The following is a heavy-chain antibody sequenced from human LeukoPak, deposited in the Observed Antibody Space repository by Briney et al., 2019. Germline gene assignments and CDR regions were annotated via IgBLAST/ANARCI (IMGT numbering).Heavy chain of an antibody. V-gene: IGHV1-2*06. CDR3: ARGYCSGGTCYLVENWFDP. CDR2: INPNSGDT. CDR1: GYTFTVYY. J-gene: IGHJ5*02. Sequence: VASVKVSCKASGYTFTVYYMYWVRQAPGQGLEWMGRINPNSGDTDYAQNFQGRFTMTRDKSISTAYMEMTNLRSDDTAVYYCARGYCSGGTCYLVENWFDPWGQGTLVTVSS. D-gene: IGHD2-15*01.